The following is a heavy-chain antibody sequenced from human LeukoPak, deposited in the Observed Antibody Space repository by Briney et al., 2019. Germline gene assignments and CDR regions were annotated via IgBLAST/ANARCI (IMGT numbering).Heavy chain of an antibody. CDR3: ARSGRSGYSATVYYYYYMDV. CDR2: IIPIFGTA. V-gene: IGHV1-69*13. Sequence: SVKVSCKASGYTFTSYAISWVRQAPGQGLEWMGGIIPIFGTANYAQKFQGRVTITADESTSTAYMELSSLRSEDTAVYYCARSGRSGYSATVYYYYYMDVWGKGTTVTVSS. CDR1: GYTFTSYA. D-gene: IGHD3-22*01. J-gene: IGHJ6*03.